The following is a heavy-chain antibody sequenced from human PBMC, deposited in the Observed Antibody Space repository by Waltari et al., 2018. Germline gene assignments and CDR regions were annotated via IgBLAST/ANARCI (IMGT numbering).Heavy chain of an antibody. J-gene: IGHJ4*02. Sequence: EVRLEESWGGLAQPVGSLRLSCAASGLAFCTYWMHWVRQAPGKGLVLVSRIDNDGSGTTYADSVMGRFTISRDNAKNTVYLEMNSLRDEDTAVYYCSRSPAGYSRSDYWGQGTLVTVSS. D-gene: IGHD5-18*01. V-gene: IGHV3-74*01. CDR1: GLAFCTYW. CDR3: SRSPAGYSRSDY. CDR2: IDNDGSGT.